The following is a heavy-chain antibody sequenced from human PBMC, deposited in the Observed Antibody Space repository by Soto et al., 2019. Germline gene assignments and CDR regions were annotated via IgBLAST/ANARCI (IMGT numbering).Heavy chain of an antibody. Sequence: EVQLVESGGGLVKPGGSLRLSCAASGFTFSNAWMNWVRQAPGKGLEWVGRIKNKADGGTTDYAAPVKGRFTISRDDSKTMLLLQMDRLKSEDTAVSYCSTGLGSYGSGTLQDYWGQGTLVSGSS. CDR2: IKNKADGGTT. CDR3: STGLGSYGSGTLQDY. V-gene: IGHV3-15*07. J-gene: IGHJ4*02. CDR1: GFTFSNAW. D-gene: IGHD3-10*01.